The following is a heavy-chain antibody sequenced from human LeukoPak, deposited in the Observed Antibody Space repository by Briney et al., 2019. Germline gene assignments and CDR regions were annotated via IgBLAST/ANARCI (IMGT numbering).Heavy chain of an antibody. D-gene: IGHD3-22*01. J-gene: IGHJ4*02. CDR3: ATPLAYYDSSGYHQGGD. CDR1: GFTFSRHW. CDR2: IKEDGTKE. Sequence: GGSLRLSCAASGFTFSRHWMAWVRQAPGKGLEWVANIKEDGTKENYVDSVKGRFTISRDNAKNSLYLHMNSLRAEDTAVYYCATPLAYYDSSGYHQGGDWGQGTLVTVSS. V-gene: IGHV3-7*03.